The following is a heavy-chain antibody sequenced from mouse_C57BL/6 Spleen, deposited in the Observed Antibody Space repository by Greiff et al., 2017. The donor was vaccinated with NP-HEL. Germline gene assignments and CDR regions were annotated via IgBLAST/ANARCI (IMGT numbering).Heavy chain of an antibody. V-gene: IGHV1-9*01. J-gene: IGHJ1*03. CDR3: ASAVYYYGSKGYFDV. CDR2: ILPGSGST. CDR1: GYTFTGYW. D-gene: IGHD1-1*01. Sequence: QVQLQQSGAELMKPGASVKLSCKATGYTFTGYWIEWVKQWPGHGLEWIGEILPGSGSTNYNEKFKGKATFTADTSSNTAYMQLSSLTTEDSAIYYCASAVYYYGSKGYFDVWGTGTTVTVSS.